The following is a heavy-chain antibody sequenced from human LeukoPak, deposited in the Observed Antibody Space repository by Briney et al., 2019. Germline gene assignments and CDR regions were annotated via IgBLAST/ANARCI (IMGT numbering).Heavy chain of an antibody. Sequence: GGSLRLPCAASGFTFKNFGLTWVRQAPGKGLEWVSAISGSGGETSYADSVKGRFTISRDNSKNTLYLQMNSLRAEDTALYYCAKGFGATGNYWFDPWGQGTLVTVSS. J-gene: IGHJ5*02. CDR2: ISGSGGET. V-gene: IGHV3-23*01. CDR1: GFTFKNFG. CDR3: AKGFGATGNYWFDP. D-gene: IGHD6-13*01.